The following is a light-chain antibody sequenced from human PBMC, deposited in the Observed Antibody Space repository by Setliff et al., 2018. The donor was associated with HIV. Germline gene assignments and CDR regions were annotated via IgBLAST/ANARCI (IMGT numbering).Light chain of an antibody. CDR3: VLYMGSGIRV. Sequence: QTVVTQEPSFSVSPGGTVTLTCGLSSGSVSTSYYPSWYQQTPGQAPRTLIYSTNTRSPGVPDRFSGSILGSKAALTITGAQADDESDYYCVLYMGSGIRVFGGGTKVTVL. CDR1: SGSVSTSYY. J-gene: IGLJ2*01. CDR2: STN. V-gene: IGLV8-61*01.